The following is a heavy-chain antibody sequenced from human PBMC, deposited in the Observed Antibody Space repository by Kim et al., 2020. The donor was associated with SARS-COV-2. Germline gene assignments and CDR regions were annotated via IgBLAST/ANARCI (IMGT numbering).Heavy chain of an antibody. Sequence: SETLSLTCAVYGGSFSDYYWSWIRQSPGKGLEWIGETTHGGSTNYNPSFKSRAALSVDTSKNQFSLKLTSVTAADTAVYYCSRGIRDISMIVVVFTADSQRFASGGQGTPVTVSS. V-gene: IGHV4-34*01. CDR1: GGSFSDYY. D-gene: IGHD3-22*01. CDR2: TTHGGST. J-gene: IGHJ5*01. CDR3: SRGIRDISMIVVVFTADSQRFAS.